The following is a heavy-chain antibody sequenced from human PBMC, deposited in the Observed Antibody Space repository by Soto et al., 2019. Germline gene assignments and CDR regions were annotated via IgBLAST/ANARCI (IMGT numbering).Heavy chain of an antibody. CDR2: IYYSGST. D-gene: IGHD5-12*01. V-gene: IGHV4-59*01. Sequence: SETLSLTCTVSGGSISSYYWSWIRQPPGKGLEWIGYIYYSGSTNYNPSLKSRVTISVDTSKNQFSLKLSSVTAADTAVYYCARDGGYDKDFDYWGQGTLVTVSS. CDR1: GGSISSYY. CDR3: ARDGGYDKDFDY. J-gene: IGHJ4*02.